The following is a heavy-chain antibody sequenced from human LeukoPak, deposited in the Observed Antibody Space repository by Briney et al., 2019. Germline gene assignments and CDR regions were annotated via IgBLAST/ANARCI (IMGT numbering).Heavy chain of an antibody. V-gene: IGHV3-30-3*01. D-gene: IGHD3-22*01. CDR2: ISYDGSDT. CDR1: GFTFSRAW. Sequence: GGSLRLSCAASGFTFSRAWMHWVRQAPGKGLEWVALISYDGSDTYYADSVKGRFTISRDNSKNTLYLQMNSLRPEDTAVYYCARGRYYYDTSGYFDYWGQGTLVTVSS. CDR3: ARGRYYYDTSGYFDY. J-gene: IGHJ4*02.